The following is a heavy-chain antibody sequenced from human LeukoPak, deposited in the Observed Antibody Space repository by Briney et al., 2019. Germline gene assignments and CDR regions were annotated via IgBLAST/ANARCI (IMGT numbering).Heavy chain of an antibody. CDR1: GFTFSSYA. J-gene: IGHJ4*02. D-gene: IGHD3-3*01. Sequence: GGSLRLSCAASGFTFSSYAMSWVRQAPGKGLEWVSAISGSGGSTYYADSVKGRFTISRDNSKNTLYLQMNSLRAEDTAVYYCARDQPTYYDFWSGYYLNYFDYWGQGTLVTVSS. CDR3: ARDQPTYYDFWSGYYLNYFDY. CDR2: ISGSGGST. V-gene: IGHV3-23*01.